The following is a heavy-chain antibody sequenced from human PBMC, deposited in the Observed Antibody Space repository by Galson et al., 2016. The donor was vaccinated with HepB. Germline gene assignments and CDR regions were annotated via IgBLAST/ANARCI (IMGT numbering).Heavy chain of an antibody. CDR2: ISYEGKNQ. CDR3: VLSGFRGYEPLFDL. CDR1: GFTFSKYP. D-gene: IGHD5-12*01. V-gene: IGHV3-30*04. J-gene: IGHJ5*02. Sequence: SLRLSCAASGFTFSKYPMHWVRQAPGKGLEWVTLISYEGKNQYYAASVKGRFTISRDNSKNTLFLEMNTLLSDDTAVYFCVLSGFRGYEPLFDLWGQGTLVTVSS.